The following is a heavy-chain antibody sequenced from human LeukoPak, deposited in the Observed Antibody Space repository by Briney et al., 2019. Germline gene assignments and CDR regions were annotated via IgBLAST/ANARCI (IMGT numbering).Heavy chain of an antibody. V-gene: IGHV4-30-2*01. CDR1: GGSVSSGGYY. Sequence: SQTLSLTCTVSGGSVSSGGYYWSWIRQPPGKGLEWIGYIYHSGSTYYNPSLKSRVTISLDRSKNQFSLKLSSVTAADTAVYYCARGREGYDAFDIWGQGTVVTVSS. CDR2: IYHSGST. J-gene: IGHJ3*02. CDR3: ARGREGYDAFDI. D-gene: IGHD5-18*01.